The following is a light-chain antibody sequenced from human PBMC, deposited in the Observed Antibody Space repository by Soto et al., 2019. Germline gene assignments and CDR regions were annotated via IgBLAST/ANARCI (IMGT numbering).Light chain of an antibody. CDR1: QSVSSDY. CDR2: GAS. V-gene: IGKV3-20*01. CDR3: QQYGSSPRT. Sequence: EIVLTQSPGTLSLSPGQRATLSCRASQSVSSDYLAWFQQKPGQAPRLLIYGASSRATGIPDRFSGGGSGTDFTLTISRLEPEDFAVYYFQQYGSSPRTFGQGTKVEIK. J-gene: IGKJ1*01.